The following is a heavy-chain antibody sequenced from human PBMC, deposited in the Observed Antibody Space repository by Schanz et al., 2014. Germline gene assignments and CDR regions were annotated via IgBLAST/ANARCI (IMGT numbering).Heavy chain of an antibody. V-gene: IGHV1-69*04. CDR2: IIPILGIA. Sequence: QVQLVQSGAEVKKPGASVKVSCKTSGYTFSSYGITWVRQAPGQGLEWMGRIIPILGIANYAQKFQGRVTITADRSTSTAYMELSSLRSEDTAVYYCAGTYCSSTSCYTGYYYMDVWGKGTTVTVSS. D-gene: IGHD2-2*02. CDR3: AGTYCSSTSCYTGYYYMDV. CDR1: GYTFSSYG. J-gene: IGHJ6*03.